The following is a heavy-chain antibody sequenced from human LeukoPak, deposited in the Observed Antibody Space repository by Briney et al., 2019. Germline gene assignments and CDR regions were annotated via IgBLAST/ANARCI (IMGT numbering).Heavy chain of an antibody. J-gene: IGHJ4*02. CDR2: IYSGGST. CDR1: GFTVSSNY. V-gene: IGHV3-53*01. CDR3: ARAQGIAVAAPMRY. D-gene: IGHD6-19*01. Sequence: GGSLRLSCAASGFTVSSNYMSWVRQAPGKGLEWVSVIYSGGSTYYADSVKGRFTISRDNSKNTLYLQMNSLRAEDTAVYYCARAQGIAVAAPMRYWGQGTLVTVSS.